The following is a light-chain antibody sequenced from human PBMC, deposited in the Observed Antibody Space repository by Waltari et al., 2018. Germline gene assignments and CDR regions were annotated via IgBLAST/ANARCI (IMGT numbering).Light chain of an antibody. CDR2: ATS. CDR3: QHTFETPYS. Sequence: DIQMTQSPSSLSASIGDRVTITCRASENIGSYLNWYQQRTGEAPKLLIYATSTLQTEVPSRFSGSGSRTDFTLTISSLQPEDFATYYCQHTFETPYSFGQRTKLESK. J-gene: IGKJ2*01. V-gene: IGKV1-39*01. CDR1: ENIGSY.